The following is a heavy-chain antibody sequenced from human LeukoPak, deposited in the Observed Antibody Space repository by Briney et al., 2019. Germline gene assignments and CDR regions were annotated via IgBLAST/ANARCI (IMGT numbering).Heavy chain of an antibody. V-gene: IGHV4-4*07. J-gene: IGHJ4*02. Sequence: PSETLSLTCTVSGGSISRYYWSWIRQPAGKALECLGRFYTSGSTNYNPPLKSRVTLSVDKSKNQISLELRPLAARDTAVYYCAREEVGATDYWGQGTLVTVSS. CDR3: AREEVGATDY. CDR1: GGSISRYY. D-gene: IGHD1-26*01. CDR2: FYTSGST.